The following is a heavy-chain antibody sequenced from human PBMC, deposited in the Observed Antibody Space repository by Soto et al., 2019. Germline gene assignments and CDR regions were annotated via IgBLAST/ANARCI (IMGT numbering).Heavy chain of an antibody. D-gene: IGHD6-19*01. CDR3: TREQSDDNYFDP. CDR2: IYYSGGT. J-gene: IGHJ5*02. CDR1: GAALSSGGYF. V-gene: IGHV4-61*08. Sequence: SETLSLTCTVSGAALSSGGYFYTWVRQPPGKGLERLGYIYYSGGTNYNPSPKSRVTISLDKSKSQFSLRLISVTAADTAVYYCTREQSDDNYFDPWGQGTLVTVSS.